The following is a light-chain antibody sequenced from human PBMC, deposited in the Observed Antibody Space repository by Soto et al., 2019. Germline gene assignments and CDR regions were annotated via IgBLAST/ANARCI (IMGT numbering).Light chain of an antibody. J-gene: IGLJ2*01. CDR2: GNS. Sequence: QSVLTQPXSVSGAPGQXXTIXCTGSSSNIGAGYDVHWYQQLPGTAPKLLIYGNSNRPSGVPDRFSGSKSGTXASXAXTGLQXXDEADYYXXSYDSSLXVVVF. CDR1: SSNIGAGYD. CDR3: XSYDSSLXVVV. V-gene: IGLV1-40*01.